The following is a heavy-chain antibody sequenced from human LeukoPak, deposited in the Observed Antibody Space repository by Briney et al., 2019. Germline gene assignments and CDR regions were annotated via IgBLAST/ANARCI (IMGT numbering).Heavy chain of an antibody. CDR3: ATNQDFGVVIDI. CDR1: GFTLRKSW. D-gene: IGHD3-3*01. Sequence: GGSLRLSCAASGFTLRKSWMHWVRQAPGKGLAWVSRINSDGSTSNYADSVKGRFTISRDNAKNTLYLQMDGLRAEDTAVYYCATNQDFGVVIDIWGQGTMVTVSS. V-gene: IGHV3-74*01. J-gene: IGHJ3*02. CDR2: INSDGSTS.